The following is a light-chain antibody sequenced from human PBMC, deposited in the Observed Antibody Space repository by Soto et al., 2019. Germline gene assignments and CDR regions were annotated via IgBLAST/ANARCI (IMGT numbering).Light chain of an antibody. V-gene: IGKV1-39*01. J-gene: IGKJ5*01. CDR2: AAS. CDR3: QQSYSTPIT. Sequence: IKMTQSPSSVSATERDRVTITCRASQSISSYLNWYQQKPGKAHKLLIYAASSLQSGVPSRFSGSGSGTDFTLTISSLQPEDCATYYCQQSYSTPITFGQGTRLEI. CDR1: QSISSY.